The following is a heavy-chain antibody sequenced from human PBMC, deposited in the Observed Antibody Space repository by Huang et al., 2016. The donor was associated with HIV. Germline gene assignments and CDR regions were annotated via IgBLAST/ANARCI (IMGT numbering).Heavy chain of an antibody. CDR2: INPGNGNT. J-gene: IGHJ4*02. CDR1: GYSFTTYA. V-gene: IGHV1-3*01. D-gene: IGHD2-21*01. Sequence: QVQLVQSGAEVKKPGASVKVSCKASGYSFTTYALHWVRQAPGHRLEWMGWINPGNGNTNYSQKFQGRVTITRDTSANTVYMEVSSLTFEDTAVYYCAREFVIFGAPLWPAYWGQGTLISVSS. CDR3: AREFVIFGAPLWPAY.